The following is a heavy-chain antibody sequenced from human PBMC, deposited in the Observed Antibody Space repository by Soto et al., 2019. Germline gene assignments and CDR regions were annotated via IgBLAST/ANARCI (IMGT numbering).Heavy chain of an antibody. J-gene: IGHJ4*02. Sequence: QVQLVESGGGVVQSGRSLRLSCAASGFAFRNYGMHWVRQAPGKGLEWVAVISYDGKNRNYADSVKGRFTISRDNSRNTLYLQMNSLRPEDTAVYYCAKGNYGLAPRPETDNWGQGTLVTVSS. D-gene: IGHD3-10*01. CDR1: GFAFRNYG. V-gene: IGHV3-30*18. CDR3: AKGNYGLAPRPETDN. CDR2: ISYDGKNR.